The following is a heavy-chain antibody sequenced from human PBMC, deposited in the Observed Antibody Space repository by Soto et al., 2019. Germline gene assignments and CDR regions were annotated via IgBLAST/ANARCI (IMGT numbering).Heavy chain of an antibody. V-gene: IGHV3-30*18. CDR2: ILYDGTNK. CDR3: TKPLYGGTNDYFDY. J-gene: IGHJ4*02. D-gene: IGHD4-17*01. Sequence: SLRLSCAASGFTFSNYGMHWVRQAPGKGLEWVAVILYDGTNKYYADSVKGRFTISRDNSKNTLYLQMNSLRAEDTAVYYCTKPLYGGTNDYFDYWGQGTLVTVSS. CDR1: GFTFSNYG.